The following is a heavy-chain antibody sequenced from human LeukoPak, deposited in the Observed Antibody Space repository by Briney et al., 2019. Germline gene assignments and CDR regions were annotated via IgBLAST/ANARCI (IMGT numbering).Heavy chain of an antibody. J-gene: IGHJ6*03. CDR1: GFTFSSYS. Sequence: GGSLRLSCAASGFTFSSYSMNWVRQAPGKGLEWVSSISSSSSYIYYADSVKGRFTISRDNSKNTLYLQMNSLRAEDTAVYYCARSSSSSLYYYMDVWGKGTTVTVSS. D-gene: IGHD6-13*01. CDR3: ARSSSSSLYYYMDV. V-gene: IGHV3-21*01. CDR2: ISSSSSYI.